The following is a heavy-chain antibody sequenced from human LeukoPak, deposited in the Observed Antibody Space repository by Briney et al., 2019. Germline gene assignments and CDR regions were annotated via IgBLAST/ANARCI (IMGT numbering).Heavy chain of an antibody. J-gene: IGHJ6*02. CDR3: ARGRVTVTTSRSGYYYGMDV. Sequence: PSETLSLTCAVYGGSISSYYWSWIRQPPGKGLEWIGYIYYSGSTNYNPSLKSRVTISVDTSKNQFSLKLSSVTAADTAVYYCARGRVTVTTSRSGYYYGMDVWGQGTTVTVSS. CDR1: GGSISSYY. D-gene: IGHD4-4*01. CDR2: IYYSGST. V-gene: IGHV4-59*01.